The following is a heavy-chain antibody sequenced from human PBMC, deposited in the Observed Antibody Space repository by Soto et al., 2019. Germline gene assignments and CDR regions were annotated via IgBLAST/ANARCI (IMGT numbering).Heavy chain of an antibody. Sequence: GGSLRLSCVASGFSFSDYAMAWVRQAPGKGLEWVSVFSGSGGSTYYADSVKGQFTISRDNSKNTLYLQMNSLRAEDTAVYYCAKPVVYSSSWYRTGYYGMDVWGQGTTVTVSS. CDR1: GFSFSDYA. J-gene: IGHJ6*02. V-gene: IGHV3-23*01. CDR2: FSGSGGST. CDR3: AKPVVYSSSWYRTGYYGMDV. D-gene: IGHD6-13*01.